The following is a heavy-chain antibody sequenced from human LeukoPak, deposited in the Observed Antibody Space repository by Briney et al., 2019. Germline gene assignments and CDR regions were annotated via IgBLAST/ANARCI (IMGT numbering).Heavy chain of an antibody. D-gene: IGHD5-12*01. Sequence: GGSLRLSCAASGFTFSNAWMNWVRQAPGKGLEWVSTVTGSGITTSYAASVKGRFTISRDNSKNTLYLQMNSLRAEDTAVYYCAKSVAIGFDIWGQGTMVTVSS. J-gene: IGHJ3*02. CDR1: GFTFSNAW. V-gene: IGHV3-23*01. CDR3: AKSVAIGFDI. CDR2: VTGSGITT.